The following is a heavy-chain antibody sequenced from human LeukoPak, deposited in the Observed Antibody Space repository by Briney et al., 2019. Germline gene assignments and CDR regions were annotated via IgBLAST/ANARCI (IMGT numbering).Heavy chain of an antibody. Sequence: GGSLRLSCAASGFTFSNYWMHCVRHPPGKGLEWGSRINSDETITSYADSVKGRFTISRDNAKNTLYLQMTSLRAEDTAVYYCARGLGRMVGGDNGFDPWAREPWSPSPQ. J-gene: IGHJ5*02. CDR3: ARGLGRMVGGDNGFDP. CDR1: GFTFSNYW. CDR2: INSDETIT. V-gene: IGHV3-74*01. D-gene: IGHD1-26*01.